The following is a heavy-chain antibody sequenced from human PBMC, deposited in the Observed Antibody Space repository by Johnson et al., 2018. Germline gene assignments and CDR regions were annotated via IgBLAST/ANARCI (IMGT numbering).Heavy chain of an antibody. CDR3: AKVSSYSPYHMDV. D-gene: IGHD2-15*01. J-gene: IGHJ6*03. Sequence: QVQLQESGPGLVRPSETLSLTCTVSGGSISNSYWSWIRQPPGKGLEWIGYISYSGNTHYNPSLTSRLTISVDTSKNQFSLKLSSVTAADPAVYYCAKVSSYSPYHMDVGGEGTTVTVSS. V-gene: IGHV4-59*01. CDR1: GGSISNSY. CDR2: ISYSGNT.